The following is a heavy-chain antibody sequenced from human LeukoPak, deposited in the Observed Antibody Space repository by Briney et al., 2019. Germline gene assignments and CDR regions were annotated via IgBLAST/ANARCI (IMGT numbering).Heavy chain of an antibody. CDR3: ARSMARIAVDGSFDY. Sequence: SVKVSCKASGGTFSSYAISWVRQAPGQGLEWMGRIIPIFGTANYAQKFQGRVTITTDESTSTAYMELSSLRSEDTAVYYCARSMARIAVDGSFDYWGQGTLVTVSS. D-gene: IGHD6-19*01. CDR1: GGTFSSYA. V-gene: IGHV1-69*05. CDR2: IIPIFGTA. J-gene: IGHJ4*02.